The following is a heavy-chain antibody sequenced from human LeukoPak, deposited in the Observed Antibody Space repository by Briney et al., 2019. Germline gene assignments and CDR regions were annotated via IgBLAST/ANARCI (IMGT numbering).Heavy chain of an antibody. Sequence: SETLSLTCTVSGGSISSYYWSWIRQPPGKGLEWIGYIYTSGSTNYNPSLKSRVTISVDTSKNQFPLKLSSVSAADTAVYYCARHLGTYYDFWSGLNAFDIWGQGTMVTVSS. CDR1: GGSISSYY. D-gene: IGHD3-3*01. V-gene: IGHV4-4*09. J-gene: IGHJ3*02. CDR3: ARHLGTYYDFWSGLNAFDI. CDR2: IYTSGST.